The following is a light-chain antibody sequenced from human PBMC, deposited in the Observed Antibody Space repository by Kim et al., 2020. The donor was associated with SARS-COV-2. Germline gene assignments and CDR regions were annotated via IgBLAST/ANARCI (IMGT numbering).Light chain of an antibody. CDR2: GAS. J-gene: IGKJ5*01. V-gene: IGKV1-17*01. CDR1: QDIRND. CDR3: LQHNTYPIT. Sequence: GDRANITCWASQDIRNDLGWYQQNPGRAPKRLIYGASSLQSGVPSRFSGSGSGTEFTLTISSLQPEDFATYFCLQHNTYPITFGQGTRLEIK.